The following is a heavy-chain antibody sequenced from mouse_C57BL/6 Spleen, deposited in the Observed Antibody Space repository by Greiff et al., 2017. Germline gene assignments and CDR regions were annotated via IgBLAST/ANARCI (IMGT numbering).Heavy chain of an antibody. J-gene: IGHJ4*01. CDR1: GFSLTSYG. V-gene: IGHV2-6*03. D-gene: IGHD2-4*01. CDR2: IWSDGST. CDR3: AGGLRREDYAMDY. Sequence: VQLQQSGPGLVAPSQSLSITCTVSGFSLTSYGVHWVRQPPGKGLEWLVVIWSDGSTTYNSALKSRLSISKDNSKRQVFLKMNSLQTDDTAMYYCAGGLRREDYAMDYWGQGTSGTVSS.